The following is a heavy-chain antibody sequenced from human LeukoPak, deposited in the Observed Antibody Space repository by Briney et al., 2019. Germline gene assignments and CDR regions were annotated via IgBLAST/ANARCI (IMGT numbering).Heavy chain of an antibody. Sequence: GSLRLSCAASGFTVSSNYMSWVRQPPGKGLEWIGEIYHSGSTNYNPSLKSRVTISVDKSKNQFSLKLSSVTAADTAVYYCARDRCSTSCYRPYSYYYGMDVWGQGTTVTVSS. CDR2: IYHSGST. J-gene: IGHJ6*02. CDR3: ARDRCSTSCYRPYSYYYGMDV. V-gene: IGHV4-4*02. D-gene: IGHD2-2*01. CDR1: GFTVSSNY.